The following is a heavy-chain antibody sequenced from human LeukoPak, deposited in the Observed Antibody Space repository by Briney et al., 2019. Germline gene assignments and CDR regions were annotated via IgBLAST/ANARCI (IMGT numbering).Heavy chain of an antibody. CDR2: INPNTGGT. V-gene: IGHV1-2*02. Sequence: ASVKVSCKASGYTFTGYNMHWVRQAPGQGLEWMGWINPNTGGTNYAQKFQGRVTTTRDTSISTAYMELSRLRSDDTAMFYCTRVSESGSLDYWGQGTLVTVSS. D-gene: IGHD1-26*01. CDR1: GYTFTGYN. CDR3: TRVSESGSLDY. J-gene: IGHJ4*02.